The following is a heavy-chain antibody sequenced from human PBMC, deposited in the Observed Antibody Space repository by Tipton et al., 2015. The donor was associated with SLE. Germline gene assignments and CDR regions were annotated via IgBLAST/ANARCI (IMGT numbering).Heavy chain of an antibody. CDR3: ARAPGIVGARGAFDI. CDR1: GVSISSGYY. D-gene: IGHD1-26*01. Sequence: LRLSCTVSGVSISSGYYWGWIRQPPGKGLEWIGNIHHSGETFYNPSLKSRVTISVDTSKNQFSLKLSSVTAADTAVYYCARAPGIVGARGAFDIWGQGTMVTVSS. V-gene: IGHV4-38-2*02. J-gene: IGHJ3*02. CDR2: IHHSGET.